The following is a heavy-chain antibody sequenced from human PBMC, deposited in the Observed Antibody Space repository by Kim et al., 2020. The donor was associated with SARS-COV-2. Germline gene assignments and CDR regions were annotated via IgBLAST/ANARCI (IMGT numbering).Heavy chain of an antibody. CDR3: ARSSGGARRDAFDI. D-gene: IGHD2-21*01. J-gene: IGHJ3*02. V-gene: IGHV5-51*01. Sequence: SPSFPGQVTLSADKSISTAYLQWSSLKASDTAMYYCARSSGGARRDAFDIWGQGTMVTVSS.